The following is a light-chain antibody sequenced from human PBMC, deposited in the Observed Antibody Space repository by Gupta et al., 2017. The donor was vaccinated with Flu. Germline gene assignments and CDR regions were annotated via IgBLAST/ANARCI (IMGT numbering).Light chain of an antibody. CDR1: SSNIGNNY. CDR3: GTWDSSLSAPVV. J-gene: IGLJ2*01. CDR2: DNN. Sequence: QSVLTQPPSVSAAPGQKVTISCSGSSSNIGNNYVSWYQQLPGTAPKLLIYDNNKRPSGIPGRFSGSKSGTSATLGITGLQTGDEADYYCGTWDSSLSAPVVFGGGTKLTVL. V-gene: IGLV1-51*01.